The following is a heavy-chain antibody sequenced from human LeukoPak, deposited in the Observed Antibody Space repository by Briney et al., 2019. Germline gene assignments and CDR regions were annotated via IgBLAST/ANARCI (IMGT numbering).Heavy chain of an antibody. J-gene: IGHJ4*02. V-gene: IGHV3-48*03. CDR1: GFTFSSYE. CDR3: AREWVTIYPERIFDY. Sequence: PGGSLRLSCAASGFTFSSYEMNWVRQAPGKGLEWVSYISSSGSTIYYADSVKGRFTISRDNAKNSLYLQMNSLRAEDTAVYYCAREWVTIYPERIFDYWGQGTLVTVSS. D-gene: IGHD3-9*01. CDR2: ISSSGSTI.